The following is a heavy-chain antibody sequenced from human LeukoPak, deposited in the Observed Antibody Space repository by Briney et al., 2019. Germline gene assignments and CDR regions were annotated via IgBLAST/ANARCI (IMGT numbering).Heavy chain of an antibody. Sequence: GGSLRLSCTASGFIFGDYAMSWFRQAPGKGLEWVGFIRSKAYGGTTEYAASVKGRFTISRDDSKSTAYLQMNSLKAEDTAVYYCSRDRENGGRGYDSKNYWGQGTLVTVSS. CDR1: GFIFGDYA. J-gene: IGHJ4*02. CDR2: IRSKAYGGTT. D-gene: IGHD5-12*01. CDR3: SRDRENGGRGYDSKNY. V-gene: IGHV3-49*03.